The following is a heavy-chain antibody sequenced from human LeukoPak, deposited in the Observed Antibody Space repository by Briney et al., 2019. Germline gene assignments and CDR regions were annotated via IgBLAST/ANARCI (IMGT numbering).Heavy chain of an antibody. D-gene: IGHD1-26*01. V-gene: IGHV1-58*02. J-gene: IGHJ2*01. Sequence: SVKVSCKASGFTFTNSAMQWVRQARGQRLEWIGWIVVGNGNTNYAQKFQERVTITRDMSTSTAYMELSSLRSEDTAVYYWAAVGATTFWYFDLWGRGTLVTVSS. CDR2: IVVGNGNT. CDR1: GFTFTNSA. CDR3: AAVGATTFWYFDL.